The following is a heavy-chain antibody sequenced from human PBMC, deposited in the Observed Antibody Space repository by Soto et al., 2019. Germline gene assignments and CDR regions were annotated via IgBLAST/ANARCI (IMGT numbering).Heavy chain of an antibody. J-gene: IGHJ4*02. Sequence: QVQLVQSGAEVKKPGASVKVSCKASGYTFTSYGISWVRQAPGQGLEWMGWISAYNGNTNYAQKLQGRVTMTTDTSTSTAYMELRSPRSDDTAVYYCARDLPVIYSGYDPVVAAPSAFDYWGQGTLVTVSS. CDR3: ARDLPVIYSGYDPVVAAPSAFDY. D-gene: IGHD5-12*01. V-gene: IGHV1-18*01. CDR2: ISAYNGNT. CDR1: GYTFTSYG.